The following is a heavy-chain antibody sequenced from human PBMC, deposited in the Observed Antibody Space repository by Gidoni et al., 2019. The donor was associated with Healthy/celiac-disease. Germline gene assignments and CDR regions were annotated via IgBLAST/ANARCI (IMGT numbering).Heavy chain of an antibody. CDR1: GFPVSSNY. D-gene: IGHD2-2*01. J-gene: IGHJ3*02. Sequence: EVQLVESGGGLIQPGGSLRLSCAASGFPVSSNYMSWVRQAPGKGLEWVSVIYSGGSTYYADSVKGRFTISRDNSKNTLYLQMNSLRAEDTAVYYCARGPIVVVPAATVDAFDIWGQGTMVTVSS. CDR2: IYSGGST. CDR3: ARGPIVVVPAATVDAFDI. V-gene: IGHV3-53*01.